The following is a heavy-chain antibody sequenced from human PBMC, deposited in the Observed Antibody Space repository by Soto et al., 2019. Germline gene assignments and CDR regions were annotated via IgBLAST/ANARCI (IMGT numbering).Heavy chain of an antibody. CDR2: INHSGST. Sequence: QVQLQQWGAGLLKPSETLSLTCAVYGGSFSGYYWSWIRQPPGKGLEWIGEINHSGSTNYNPSLKSRVTISVDTSKNQFSLKLSSVTAADTAVYYCARGGSVPIGYYHYGMDVWGQGTTVTVSS. V-gene: IGHV4-34*01. CDR3: ARGGSVPIGYYHYGMDV. J-gene: IGHJ6*02. D-gene: IGHD2-21*01. CDR1: GGSFSGYY.